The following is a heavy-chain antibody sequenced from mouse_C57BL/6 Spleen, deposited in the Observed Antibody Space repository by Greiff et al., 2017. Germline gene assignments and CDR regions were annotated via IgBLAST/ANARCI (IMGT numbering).Heavy chain of an antibody. CDR2: IDPSDSYT. D-gene: IGHD3-2*02. CDR3: ARQLRLRAMDY. J-gene: IGHJ4*01. Sequence: VQLQQSGAELVKPGASVKLSCKASGYTFTSYWMQWVKQRPGQGLEWIGEIDPSDSYTNYNQKFKGKATLTVDTSSSTAYMQLSSLTSEDSAVYYCARQLRLRAMDYWGQGTSVTVSS. V-gene: IGHV1-50*01. CDR1: GYTFTSYW.